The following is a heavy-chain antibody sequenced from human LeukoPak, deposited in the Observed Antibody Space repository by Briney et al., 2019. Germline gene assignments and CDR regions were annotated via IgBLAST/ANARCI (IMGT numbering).Heavy chain of an antibody. J-gene: IGHJ4*02. V-gene: IGHV1-46*01. D-gene: IGHD5-24*01. CDR3: ARLGVRDGYNRDDF. CDR2: INPTGGTT. Sequence: ASVRLSSTASGYTFTAYFIHWVRQAPGQGFEGMGMINPTGGTTTYAQNFQGRVTMTSETSTATVYMELSSLRSEDTAVYYCARLGVRDGYNRDDFWAQGTLVTVSS. CDR1: GYTFTAYF.